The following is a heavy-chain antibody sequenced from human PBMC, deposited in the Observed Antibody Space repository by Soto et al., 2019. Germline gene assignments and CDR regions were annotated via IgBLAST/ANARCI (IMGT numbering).Heavy chain of an antibody. Sequence: SETLSLTCAVYGGSFGGYYWSWIRQPPGKGLEWIGEINHSGSTNYNPSLKSRVTISVDTSKNQFSLKLSSVTAADTAVYYCARVKGAAQYCSSTSCSYPNNYFDYWGQGTLVTVSS. CDR1: GGSFGGYY. CDR2: INHSGST. J-gene: IGHJ4*02. V-gene: IGHV4-34*01. CDR3: ARVKGAAQYCSSTSCSYPNNYFDY. D-gene: IGHD2-2*01.